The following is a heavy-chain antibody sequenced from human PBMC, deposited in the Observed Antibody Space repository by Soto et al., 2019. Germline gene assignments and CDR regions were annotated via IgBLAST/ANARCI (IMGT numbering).Heavy chain of an antibody. CDR2: INAGSGNT. CDR1: GDTFTSHA. J-gene: IGHJ1*01. V-gene: IGHV1-3*01. D-gene: IGHD3-3*02. CDR3: AGASSIAASGIFFQH. Sequence: QVQLVQSGAEVKEPGASMKVSCKASGDTFTSHAIHWVRQAPGQRLEWMGRINAGSGNTRYSEKFEFRGDKTRDTSATTAYMELSSLRSEDTGVYYCAGASSIAASGIFFQHWGQGTPVIVSS.